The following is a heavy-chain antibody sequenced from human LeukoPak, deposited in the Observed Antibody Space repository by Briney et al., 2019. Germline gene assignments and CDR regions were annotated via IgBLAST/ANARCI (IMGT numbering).Heavy chain of an antibody. CDR2: IIPIFGTA. Sequence: ASVKVSCTASGGTFSSYVISWVRQAPGQGLEWMGGIIPIFGTANYAQKFQGRVTITADESTSTAYMELSSLRSEDTAVYYCARAAYYYGSGSYHFDYWGQGTLVTVSS. V-gene: IGHV1-69*13. D-gene: IGHD3-10*01. CDR3: ARAAYYYGSGSYHFDY. J-gene: IGHJ4*02. CDR1: GGTFSSYV.